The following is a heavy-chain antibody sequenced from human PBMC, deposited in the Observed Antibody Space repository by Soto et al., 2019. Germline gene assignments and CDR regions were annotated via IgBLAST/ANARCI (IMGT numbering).Heavy chain of an antibody. D-gene: IGHD3-22*01. Sequence: QVKLVQSGTEVKKPGASMKVSCKASGYSFGTSGISWVRQAPGQGIEWMGWISAYNGNTNYEQKLKDRLTRTTDTSTKTAYLELRRLRSDDTAVYYCARAGQYYDSSRYANWGKGTLVTVSS. V-gene: IGHV1-18*01. CDR2: ISAYNGNT. CDR3: ARAGQYYDSSRYAN. J-gene: IGHJ4*02. CDR1: GYSFGTSG.